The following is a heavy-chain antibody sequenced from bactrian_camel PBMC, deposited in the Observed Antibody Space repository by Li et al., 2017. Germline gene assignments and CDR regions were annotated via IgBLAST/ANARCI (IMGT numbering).Heavy chain of an antibody. J-gene: IGHJ7*01. Sequence: HVQLVESGGGSVQAGGSLRLSCSASGFTYSSYCMGWFRQAPGKEREWVAHIISDGRPAVADSVKGRFTISSDDAENTVYLQMSSLKPEDSAMYYCAAIPVGHGRCTHDRAMDYWGKGTQVTVS. CDR2: IISDGRP. CDR1: GFTYSSYC. D-gene: IGHD5*01. V-gene: IGHV3S55*01.